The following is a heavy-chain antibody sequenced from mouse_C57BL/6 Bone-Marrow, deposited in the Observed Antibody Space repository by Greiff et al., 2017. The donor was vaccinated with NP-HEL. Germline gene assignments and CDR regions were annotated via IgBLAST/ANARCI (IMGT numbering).Heavy chain of an antibody. V-gene: IGHV5-6*01. Sequence: EVQVVESGGDLVKPGGSLKLSCAASGFTFSSYGMSWVRQTPDKRLEWVATISSGGSYTYYPDSVKGRFTISRDNAKNTLYLQMSSLKSEDTAMYYCARQNWDVFDYWGQGTTLTVSS. CDR3: ARQNWDVFDY. CDR1: GFTFSSYG. CDR2: ISSGGSYT. D-gene: IGHD4-1*01. J-gene: IGHJ2*01.